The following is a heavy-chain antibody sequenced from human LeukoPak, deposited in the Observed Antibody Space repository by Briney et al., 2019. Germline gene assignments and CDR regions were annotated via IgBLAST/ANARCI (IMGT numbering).Heavy chain of an antibody. Sequence: PGGSLRLSCVVSGFTFSRSTMNWVRQAPGKGLEWVSSISSTSTYIYYADSVKGRFTISRDNAKKSLYLQMNSLRGEDTAVYYCANHRLDRHLFDYWGQGTLVTVSS. J-gene: IGHJ4*02. V-gene: IGHV3-21*01. CDR1: GFTFSRST. CDR3: ANHRLDRHLFDY. D-gene: IGHD5-12*01. CDR2: ISSTSTYI.